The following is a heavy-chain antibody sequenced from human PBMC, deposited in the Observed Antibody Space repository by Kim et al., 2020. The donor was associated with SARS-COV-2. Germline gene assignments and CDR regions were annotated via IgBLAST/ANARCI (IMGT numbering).Heavy chain of an antibody. Sequence: ASVKVSCKASGYTFTRHYIHWVRQAPGQGPEWMGYINPHTGGTNYAQRFQGRVTMTRDASRSTAYMELSTLEIADTAVYYCATGAWELLYYYEGMHVWGPGTTVTVSS. CDR3: ATGAWELLYYYEGMHV. CDR2: INPHTGGT. V-gene: IGHV1-2*02. D-gene: IGHD1-7*01. CDR1: GYTFTRHY. J-gene: IGHJ6*02.